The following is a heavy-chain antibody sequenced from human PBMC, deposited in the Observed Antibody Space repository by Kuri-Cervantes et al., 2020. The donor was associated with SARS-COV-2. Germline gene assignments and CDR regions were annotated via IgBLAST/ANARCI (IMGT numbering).Heavy chain of an antibody. CDR1: GYTFTGYY. D-gene: IGHD3-22*01. CDR3: ARDPSYYDSSGYYSPDAPQFDY. CDR2: INPNSGGT. J-gene: IGHJ4*02. Sequence: ASVKVSCKASGYTFTGYYMHWVRQAPGQGLEWMGWINPNSGGTNYAQKVQGRVTMTRDTSISTAYMELSRLRSDDTAVYYCARDPSYYDSSGYYSPDAPQFDYWGQGTLVTVSS. V-gene: IGHV1-2*02.